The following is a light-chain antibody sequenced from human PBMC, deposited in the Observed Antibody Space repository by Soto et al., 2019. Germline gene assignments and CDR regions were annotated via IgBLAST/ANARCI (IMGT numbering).Light chain of an antibody. J-gene: IGKJ4*01. CDR1: QSVSSN. CDR3: QQYNNWPPLT. V-gene: IGKV3-15*01. Sequence: EIVMTQSPATLSVSPGERANLSCRASQSVSSNLAWYQQKPGQAPRLLIYGASTRATGIPARFSGSGSGTEFTLTISSLQSEDCAVYYCQQYNNWPPLTFGGGTKVEIK. CDR2: GAS.